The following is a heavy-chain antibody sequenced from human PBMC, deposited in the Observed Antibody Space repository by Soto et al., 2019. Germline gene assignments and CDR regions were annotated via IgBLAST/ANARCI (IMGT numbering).Heavy chain of an antibody. J-gene: IGHJ6*02. Sequence: QLQLQESGPGLVKPSETLSLTCTVSGGSISSSSYYWGWIRQPPGKGLEWIGSIYYSGSTYYNPSLKRRVTISVDTSKNQFSLKLSSVTAADTAVYYCARHGMASSGGMDVWGQGTTVTVSS. CDR1: GGSISSSSYY. CDR3: ARHGMASSGGMDV. CDR2: IYYSGST. V-gene: IGHV4-39*01. D-gene: IGHD3-22*01.